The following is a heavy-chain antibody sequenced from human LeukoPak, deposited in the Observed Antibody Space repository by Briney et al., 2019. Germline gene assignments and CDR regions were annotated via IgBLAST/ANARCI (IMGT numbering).Heavy chain of an antibody. D-gene: IGHD6-13*01. V-gene: IGHV3-7*03. CDR3: AKDYSSSWYGIDY. CDR1: GFTFSSYW. J-gene: IGHJ4*02. Sequence: GGSLRLSCAASGFTFSSYWMSWVRQAPGKGLEWVANIKQDGSEKYYVDSVKGRFTISRDNAKNSLYLQMNSLRAEDTALYYCAKDYSSSWYGIDYWGQGTLVTVSS. CDR2: IKQDGSEK.